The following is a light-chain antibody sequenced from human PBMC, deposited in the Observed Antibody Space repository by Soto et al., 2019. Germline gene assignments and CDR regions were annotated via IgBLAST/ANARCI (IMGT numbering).Light chain of an antibody. CDR2: AAS. Sequence: DIQMTQSPSSLSASVGDRVTITCRASQSISGYLNWYQQKPGKAPKLVXYAASSLQSGFPSRFSGSGSGTDFTLTISSLQPEPFANYYCQQSYSTPSITFGQGTRLEI. J-gene: IGKJ5*01. V-gene: IGKV1-39*01. CDR3: QQSYSTPSIT. CDR1: QSISGY.